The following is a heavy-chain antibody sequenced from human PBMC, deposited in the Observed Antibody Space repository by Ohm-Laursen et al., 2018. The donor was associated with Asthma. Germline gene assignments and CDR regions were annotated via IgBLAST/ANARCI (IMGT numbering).Heavy chain of an antibody. Sequence: SLRLSCAASGFTFSSYGMHWVRQAPGKGLAWVAVISYDGSNKYYADSVKGRFTISRDNSKNTLYLQMNSLRAEDTAVYYCAKLATEYGDYAGYYFDYWGQGTLVTVSS. CDR2: ISYDGSNK. D-gene: IGHD4-17*01. V-gene: IGHV3-30*18. CDR3: AKLATEYGDYAGYYFDY. CDR1: GFTFSSYG. J-gene: IGHJ4*02.